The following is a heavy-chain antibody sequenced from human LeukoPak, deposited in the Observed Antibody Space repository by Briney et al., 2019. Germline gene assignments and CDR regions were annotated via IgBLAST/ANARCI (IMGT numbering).Heavy chain of an antibody. CDR2: IFGDGGA. J-gene: IGHJ5*02. CDR1: GGSISSSSYY. Sequence: ASETLSLTCTVSGGSISSSSYYWGWFRQPAGKGLEWIGRIFGDGGASYNPSLKSRVTMSVDTSKNYFSLKLNSVTAADTAVYYCAREPDPWGQGTLVTVSS. V-gene: IGHV4-61*02. CDR3: AREPDP.